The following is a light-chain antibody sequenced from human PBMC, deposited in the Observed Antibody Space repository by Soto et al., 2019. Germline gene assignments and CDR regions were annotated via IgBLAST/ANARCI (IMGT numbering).Light chain of an antibody. CDR1: QSLTKPY. CDR3: QQYGSSEII. Sequence: ENVLTHSPGTLSMSPGDRATLFCGSRQSLTKPYIAWYQQKPGQAPRLLIYDISSRATGIPDRFSGSVSGTDFTLTITRLEPEDFAVFYCQQYGSSEIIFGQGTRLEIK. V-gene: IGKV3-20*01. CDR2: DIS. J-gene: IGKJ5*01.